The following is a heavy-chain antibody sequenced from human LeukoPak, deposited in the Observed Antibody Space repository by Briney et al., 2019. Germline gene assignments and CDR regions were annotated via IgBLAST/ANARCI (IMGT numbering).Heavy chain of an antibody. CDR3: ARGPNSNWSGLDF. CDR2: ISYDGTNK. J-gene: IGHJ4*02. CDR1: GFTFSGYA. D-gene: IGHD6-6*01. V-gene: IGHV3-30-3*01. Sequence: GGSLRLSCAASGFTFSGYAMHWVRQAPGKGLEWVALISYDGTNKYYADSVKGRFTISRDNSKNTLYLQVNSLRAEDTAVYYCARGPNSNWSGLDFWGQGTLLTVSS.